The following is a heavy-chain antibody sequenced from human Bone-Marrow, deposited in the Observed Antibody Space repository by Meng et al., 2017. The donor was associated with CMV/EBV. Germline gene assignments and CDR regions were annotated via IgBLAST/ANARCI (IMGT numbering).Heavy chain of an antibody. D-gene: IGHD3-22*01. CDR1: GGTFSSYA. Sequence: SVKVSCKASGGTFSSYAISWVRQAPRQGLEWMGGIIPILGIANYAQKFQGRVTITADKSTSTAYMELSSLRSEDTAVYYCARDRRRSSDYYDSSGYSFSWGQGTLVTVSS. CDR2: IIPILGIA. CDR3: ARDRRRSSDYYDSSGYSFS. J-gene: IGHJ4*02. V-gene: IGHV1-69*10.